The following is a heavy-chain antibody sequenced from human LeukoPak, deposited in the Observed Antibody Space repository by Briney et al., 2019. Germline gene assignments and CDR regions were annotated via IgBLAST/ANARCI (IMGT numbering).Heavy chain of an antibody. CDR2: ISWNSGSI. J-gene: IGHJ4*02. Sequence: PGGSLRLSCAASGFTFDDYAMHWVRQAPGKGLEWVSGISWNSGSIGYADSVKGRFTISRDNAKNSLYLQMNSLRAEDTAVYYCARDRHSGYDLTRKKGSIDYWGQGTLVTVSS. CDR3: ARDRHSGYDLTRKKGSIDY. CDR1: GFTFDDYA. V-gene: IGHV3-9*01. D-gene: IGHD5-12*01.